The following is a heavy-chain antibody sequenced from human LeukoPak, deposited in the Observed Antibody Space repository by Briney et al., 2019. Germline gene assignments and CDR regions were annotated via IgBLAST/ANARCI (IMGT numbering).Heavy chain of an antibody. D-gene: IGHD3-3*01. CDR1: GGSISSGSYY. CDR2: IYTSGST. CDR3: ARGLTIFGVPIGDAFDI. J-gene: IGHJ3*02. V-gene: IGHV4-61*02. Sequence: SQTLSLTCTVSGGSISSGSYYWSWIRQPAGKGLEWIGRIYTSGSTNYNPSLKSRVTISVDTSKNQFSLKLSSVTAADTAVYYCARGLTIFGVPIGDAFDIWGQGTVVTVSS.